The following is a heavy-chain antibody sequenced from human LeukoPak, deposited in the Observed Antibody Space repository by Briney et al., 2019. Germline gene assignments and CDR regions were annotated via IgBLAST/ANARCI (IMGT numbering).Heavy chain of an antibody. CDR1: GYTFTGYY. D-gene: IGHD6-6*01. CDR2: INSNSGGT. Sequence: ASVKVSCKASGYTFTGYYIHWVRQAPGQGLEWVGWINSNSGGTNYAQKFQGRVTMTRDTSTTTAYMELNRLRSDDTAVYYCARVRRPEYCSSSYYYYMDVWGKGTTVTVSS. J-gene: IGHJ6*03. V-gene: IGHV1-2*02. CDR3: ARVRRPEYCSSSYYYYMDV.